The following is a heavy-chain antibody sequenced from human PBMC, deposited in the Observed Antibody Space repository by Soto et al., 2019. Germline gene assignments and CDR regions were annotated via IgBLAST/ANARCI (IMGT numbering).Heavy chain of an antibody. D-gene: IGHD3-22*01. CDR3: ARVRRYYYDSSANGPFDY. Sequence: SETLSLTCAVYGGSFSGYYWSWIRQPPGKGLEWIGEINHSGSTNYNPSLKSRVTISVDTSKNQFSLKLSSVTAADTAVYYCARVRRYYYDSSANGPFDYWGQGTLVTVSS. CDR1: GGSFSGYY. CDR2: INHSGST. V-gene: IGHV4-34*01. J-gene: IGHJ4*02.